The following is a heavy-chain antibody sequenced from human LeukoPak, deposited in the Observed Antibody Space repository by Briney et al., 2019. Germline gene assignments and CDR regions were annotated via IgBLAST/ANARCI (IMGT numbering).Heavy chain of an antibody. CDR2: ISSSGSTI. CDR3: ARVLRDYYGSGSYPTGAFDI. Sequence: GGSLRLSCAASGFTFSDYYMSWIRQAPGKGLEWVSYISSSGSTIYYADSVKGRFTIPRDNAKNSLYLQMNSLRAEDTAVYYCARVLRDYYGSGSYPTGAFDIWGQGTMVTVSS. CDR1: GFTFSDYY. D-gene: IGHD3-10*01. V-gene: IGHV3-11*01. J-gene: IGHJ3*02.